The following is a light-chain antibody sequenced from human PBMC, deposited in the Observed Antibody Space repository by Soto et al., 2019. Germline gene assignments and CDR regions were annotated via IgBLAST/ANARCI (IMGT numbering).Light chain of an antibody. CDR3: QTWGSGTVA. V-gene: IGLV4-69*01. Sequence: QTVLTQSPSASASLGASVKLTCTLSSGHSSYAIAWHQQQPEKGPRYLMKLNSDGSHSKGDGIPDRFSGSSSGTERYLTISSLQSEDEAVYYCQTWGSGTVAFGGGTKVTVL. CDR2: LNSDGSH. J-gene: IGLJ2*01. CDR1: SGHSSYA.